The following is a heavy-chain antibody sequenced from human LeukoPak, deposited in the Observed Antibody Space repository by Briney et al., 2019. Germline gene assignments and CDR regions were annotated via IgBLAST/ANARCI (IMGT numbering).Heavy chain of an antibody. J-gene: IGHJ6*02. D-gene: IGHD2-15*01. Sequence: SVKVYCKASGGTFRSYAISWVRQAPGLGLEWMGSLIPILGIANYAQKFQGRVTITADKSTSTAYMELSSLRSEDTAVYYCARAVVVVAATPFGMDVWGQGTTVTVSS. CDR1: GGTFRSYA. V-gene: IGHV1-69*04. CDR2: LIPILGIA. CDR3: ARAVVVVAATPFGMDV.